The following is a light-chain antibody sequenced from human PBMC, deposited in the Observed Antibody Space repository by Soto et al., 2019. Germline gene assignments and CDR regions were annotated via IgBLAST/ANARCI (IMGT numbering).Light chain of an antibody. Sequence: QSALTQPASVSGSPGQSITISCTGTSSDVGGYNYVSWYQQHPGKAPKLMIYDVSNRPSGVSNRFSGSKSGNTASLTISGLQAEDEADYYCSSYTSSILFGGGTRSPS. J-gene: IGLJ2*01. CDR3: SSYTSSIL. V-gene: IGLV2-14*01. CDR2: DVS. CDR1: SSDVGGYNY.